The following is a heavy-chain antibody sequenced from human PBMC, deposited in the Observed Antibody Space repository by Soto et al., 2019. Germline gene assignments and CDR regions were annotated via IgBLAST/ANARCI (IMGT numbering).Heavy chain of an antibody. CDR1: GYTFTSYD. J-gene: IGHJ4*02. CDR3: PEDRGTRAPGKDFDY. CDR2: MNPNSGKI. V-gene: IGHV1-8*01. Sequence: GVPVEPSSEDPGYTFTSYDINWARQATGQGPEYMGWMNPNSGKIGYVQKFQGRVTMTSNTSISTGYMELHSLRSEDTALYSCPEDRGTRAPGKDFDYWRQRSLVAVSS. D-gene: IGHD1-1*01.